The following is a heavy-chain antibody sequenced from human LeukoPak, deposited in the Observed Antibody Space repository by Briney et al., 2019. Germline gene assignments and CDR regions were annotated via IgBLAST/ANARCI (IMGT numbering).Heavy chain of an antibody. V-gene: IGHV3-11*06. CDR1: GFTFSDYY. D-gene: IGHD6-13*01. Sequence: GGSLRLSCAASGFTFSDYYMSWIRQAPGKGLEWVSSISSSSSYIYYADSVKGRFTISRDNAKNSLYLQMNSLRAEDTAVYYCAKFIAAPFYFDYWGQGTLVTVSS. J-gene: IGHJ4*02. CDR3: AKFIAAPFYFDY. CDR2: ISSSSSYI.